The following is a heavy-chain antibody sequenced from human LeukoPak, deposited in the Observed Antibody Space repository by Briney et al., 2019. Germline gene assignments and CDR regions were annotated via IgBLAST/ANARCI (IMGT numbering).Heavy chain of an antibody. D-gene: IGHD5-24*01. V-gene: IGHV3-21*01. J-gene: IGHJ4*02. CDR3: ARNMATTLGYFDY. Sequence: GGSLRLSCAASGFTFSSYSMNWVRQAPGKGLEWVSSISSSSSYIYYADSVKGRSTISRDNAKNSLYLQMNSLRAEDTAVYYCARNMATTLGYFDYWGQGTLVTVSS. CDR1: GFTFSSYS. CDR2: ISSSSSYI.